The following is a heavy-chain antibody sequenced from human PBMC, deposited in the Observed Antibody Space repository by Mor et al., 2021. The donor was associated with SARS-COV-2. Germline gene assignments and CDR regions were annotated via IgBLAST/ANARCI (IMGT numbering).Heavy chain of an antibody. CDR1: GFTVSGSY. J-gene: IGHJ4*02. V-gene: IGHV3-53*01. CDR3: ARDDPSRLAEFDN. D-gene: IGHD6-25*01. Sequence: AACGFTVSGSYMNWVRQAPGKGLEWVSFIFSNGNTYYADSVKGRFTISRDNSKNTLYLQMNSLRAEDTAIYYCARDDPSRLAEFDNWGQGTLVT. CDR2: IFSNGNT.